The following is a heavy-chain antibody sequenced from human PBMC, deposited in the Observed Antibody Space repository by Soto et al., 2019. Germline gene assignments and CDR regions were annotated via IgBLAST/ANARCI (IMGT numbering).Heavy chain of an antibody. D-gene: IGHD3-3*01. CDR3: ARVSITIFGVVPMRSYYFDY. Sequence: ASVKVSCNASGGTFSSYAISWVRQAPGQGLGWMGWINPSIGNTKYSQKFQGRVTITRDTSASTAYMELSSLRSEDTAVYYCARVSITIFGVVPMRSYYFDYWGQGTLVTVSS. CDR2: INPSIGNT. J-gene: IGHJ4*02. CDR1: GGTFSSYA. V-gene: IGHV1-3*01.